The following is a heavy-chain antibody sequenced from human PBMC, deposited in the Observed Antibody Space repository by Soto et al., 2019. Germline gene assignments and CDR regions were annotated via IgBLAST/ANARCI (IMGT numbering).Heavy chain of an antibody. D-gene: IGHD3-3*01. Sequence: PGGSLRLSCAAYGFTFSSYWMSWVRQAPGKGLGWVANIKQDRSEEYYVDSVKGRFTISRDNAKNSLYLQMDSLRVEDTAVYYCARTSLTVFGVVILAYCGFWGQGIMVTVSS. V-gene: IGHV3-7*03. CDR1: GFTFSSYW. CDR2: IKQDRSEE. J-gene: IGHJ4*02. CDR3: ARTSLTVFGVVILAYCGF.